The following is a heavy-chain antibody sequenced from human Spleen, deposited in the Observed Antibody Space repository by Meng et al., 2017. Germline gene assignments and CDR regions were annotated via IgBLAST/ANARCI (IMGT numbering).Heavy chain of an antibody. CDR3: VRGTPGRSYCDY. Sequence: QVQLVQSGAEVKKPGASVKVSCKASGYTFTSYDINWVRQATGQGLEWMGWFVNYRDTYPAPKFQHRVTMTTDTLTNTVFMELRSLTPDDTAVYYCVRGTPGRSYCDYWGQGTLVTVSS. J-gene: IGHJ4*02. D-gene: IGHD3-10*01. CDR2: FVNYRDT. CDR1: GYTFTSYD. V-gene: IGHV1-8*01.